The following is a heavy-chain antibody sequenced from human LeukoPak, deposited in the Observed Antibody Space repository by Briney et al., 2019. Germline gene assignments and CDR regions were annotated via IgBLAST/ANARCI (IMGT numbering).Heavy chain of an antibody. Sequence: GGSLRLSCAASGFTFSSYSMNWVRQAPGKGLEWVSSISSSSSYIYYADSVKGRFTISRDNAKNSLYLQMNSLRAEDTAVYYCARALGELSHGYYYYYYMDVWGKGTTVTVSS. D-gene: IGHD3-16*02. CDR1: GFTFSSYS. CDR3: ARALGELSHGYYYYYYMDV. J-gene: IGHJ6*03. CDR2: ISSSSSYI. V-gene: IGHV3-21*01.